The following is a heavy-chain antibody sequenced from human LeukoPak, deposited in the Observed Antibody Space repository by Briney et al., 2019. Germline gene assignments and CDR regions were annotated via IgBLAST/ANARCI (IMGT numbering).Heavy chain of an antibody. CDR3: ARDQYLDY. CDR2: ISRGGNSI. Sequence: PGGSLRLSCAASGFTFSDYYMNWLRQAPGKGLEWVSSISRGGNSIYYAESVKGRFTISRDNAKNLLYLQMNSLRAEDTAVYYCARDQYLDYRGQGTLVTVSS. J-gene: IGHJ4*02. V-gene: IGHV3-11*01. CDR1: GFTFSDYY.